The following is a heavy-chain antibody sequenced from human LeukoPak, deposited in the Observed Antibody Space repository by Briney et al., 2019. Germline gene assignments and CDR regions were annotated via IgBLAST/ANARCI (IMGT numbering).Heavy chain of an antibody. V-gene: IGHV1-2*02. D-gene: IGHD3-10*01. CDR2: INPNTGGT. J-gene: IGHJ5*02. CDR3: ARQGSMTRGGYWLDP. Sequence: ASVKVSCKASGYTFTGYFMHWVRQAPGQGLDWMGWINPNTGGTKYAQKFQGRVTISVDTSKNQFSLKLTSVTVADTAVYFCARQGSMTRGGYWLDPWGQGTLVIVSS. CDR1: GYTFTGYF.